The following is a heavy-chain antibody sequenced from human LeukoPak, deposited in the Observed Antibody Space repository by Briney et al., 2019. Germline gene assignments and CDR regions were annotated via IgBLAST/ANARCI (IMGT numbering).Heavy chain of an antibody. Sequence: PGESLRISCKGFGYSLTNYWISRVRQMPGKGPEWMRRIDPRDSYTNYSPSFQGHVTISADKSISTAYLQWSSLRASDAALYYCACHGYGLDDYWGQGTLVTVSS. CDR3: ACHGYGLDDY. V-gene: IGHV5-10-1*01. J-gene: IGHJ4*02. D-gene: IGHD5-18*01. CDR2: IDPRDSYT. CDR1: GYSLTNYW.